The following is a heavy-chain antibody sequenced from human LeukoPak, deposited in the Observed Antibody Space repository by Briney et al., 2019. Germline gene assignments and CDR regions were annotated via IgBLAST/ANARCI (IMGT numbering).Heavy chain of an antibody. CDR2: INPSGGST. CDR1: GYTFTSYY. Sequence: GASVKVSCKASGYTFTSYYMHWVRQAPAQGLEWMGIINPSGGSTTYAQEFQGRVTMTRDTSTSTVYMELSSMRSEDTAVYYCAGTVTTRTNGCFDLWGRGTLVTVSS. V-gene: IGHV1-46*01. J-gene: IGHJ2*01. D-gene: IGHD4-17*01. CDR3: AGTVTTRTNGCFDL.